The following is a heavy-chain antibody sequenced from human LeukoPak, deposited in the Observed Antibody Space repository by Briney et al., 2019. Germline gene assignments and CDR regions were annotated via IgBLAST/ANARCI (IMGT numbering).Heavy chain of an antibody. CDR2: TYYRSKWFY. J-gene: IGHJ4*02. V-gene: IGHV6-1*01. CDR1: GDRVSSNSVA. CDR3: ARDGPNPGYSSSWFDY. Sequence: SQTLSLTRAISGDRVSSNSVAWNWIRQSPSRGLEWLGRTYYRSKWFYDYAVSVKSRIKINPDTSKNQFSLQLNSVTPEDTAVYYCARDGPNPGYSSSWFDYWGQGTLVSVSS. D-gene: IGHD6-13*01.